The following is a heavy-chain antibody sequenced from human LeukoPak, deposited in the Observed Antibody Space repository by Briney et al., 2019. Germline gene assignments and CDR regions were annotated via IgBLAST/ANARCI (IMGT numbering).Heavy chain of an antibody. CDR2: IYYSGST. J-gene: IGHJ4*02. D-gene: IGHD5-18*01. Sequence: SETLSLTCTVSGGSISSSSYYWGWIRQPPGKGLEWIGSIYYSGSTYYNPSLKSRVAISIDTSKNQFSLKVSSVTAADTAVYYCARADVDTHVVSYFDYWGQGTLVTVSS. V-gene: IGHV4-39*07. CDR1: GGSISSSSYY. CDR3: ARADVDTHVVSYFDY.